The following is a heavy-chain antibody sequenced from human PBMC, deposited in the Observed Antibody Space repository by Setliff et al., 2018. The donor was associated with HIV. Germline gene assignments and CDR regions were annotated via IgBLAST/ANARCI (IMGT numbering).Heavy chain of an antibody. CDR1: GVSISSHY. V-gene: IGHV4-59*11. CDR3: ARDYIGPDALDI. Sequence: NPSETLSLTCSVSGVSISSHYWSWIRQPPGKGLEWIGYMFSGGTTKYNPSLESRVTISVDSSRNQFSLRLSSVTTADTAVYYCARDYIGPDALDIWGQGTMVTVSS. J-gene: IGHJ3*02. CDR2: MFSGGTT.